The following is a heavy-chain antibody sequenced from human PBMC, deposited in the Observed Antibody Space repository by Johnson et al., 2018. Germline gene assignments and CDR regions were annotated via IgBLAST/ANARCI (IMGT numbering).Heavy chain of an antibody. V-gene: IGHV3-30*04. J-gene: IGHJ3*02. D-gene: IGHD3-10*01. Sequence: QVQLVQSGGGVVQPGRSLRLSCAASGFTFSSYAMHWVRKAPGKGLEWVAVIGYDGSQKYYAASGRGRFTLPRDNSKNTLDLQRNSLRAEDTAGYDGATLFVGDAFDIWGQGTMVTVSS. CDR3: ATLFVGDAFDI. CDR2: IGYDGSQK. CDR1: GFTFSSYA.